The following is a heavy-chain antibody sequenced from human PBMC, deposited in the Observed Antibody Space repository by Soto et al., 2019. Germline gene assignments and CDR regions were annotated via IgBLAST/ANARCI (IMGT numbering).Heavy chain of an antibody. Sequence: EVQLVESGGGLVQPGGSLRLSCAASGFTVSTKYMSWVRQAPGKGLEWVSVIYSGGSTFYADSVRGRFTFSRDNSKTTVNLQMNSLRAEDTAVYYCARDPWAADYWGQGSLVTVSS. CDR1: GFTVSTKY. CDR3: ARDPWAADY. CDR2: IYSGGST. V-gene: IGHV3-66*01. J-gene: IGHJ4*02. D-gene: IGHD3-16*01.